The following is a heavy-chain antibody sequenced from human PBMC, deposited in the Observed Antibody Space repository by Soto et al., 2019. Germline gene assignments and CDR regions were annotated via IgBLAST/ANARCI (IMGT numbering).Heavy chain of an antibody. Sequence: SQTLSLTCAISGDSVSSNTASWNWIRQSPSRGLEWLGRTYFRSKWYNDYAVSVKSRIIINPDTSNNQFSLQLNSVTPEDTAVYFCAKGDNLGRQTGYAFDPWGQGIMVTVSS. CDR1: GDSVSSNTAS. D-gene: IGHD5-12*01. CDR3: AKGDNLGRQTGYAFDP. CDR2: TYFRSKWYN. V-gene: IGHV6-1*01. J-gene: IGHJ5*02.